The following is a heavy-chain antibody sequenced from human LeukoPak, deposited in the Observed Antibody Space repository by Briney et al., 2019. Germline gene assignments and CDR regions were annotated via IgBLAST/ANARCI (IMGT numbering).Heavy chain of an antibody. J-gene: IGHJ4*02. CDR1: GFTFSTYI. D-gene: IGHD1-26*01. CDR2: ISGSGDST. V-gene: IGHV3-23*01. CDR3: AKGSGTHFVHDF. Sequence: PGGSLRLSCAASGFTFSTYIMNWVRQAPGKGLEWVSAISGSGDSTYYADSVNGRFTISRDNSKNTLYLQVNSLRAEDTAVYYCAKGSGTHFVHDFWGQGTLVTVSS.